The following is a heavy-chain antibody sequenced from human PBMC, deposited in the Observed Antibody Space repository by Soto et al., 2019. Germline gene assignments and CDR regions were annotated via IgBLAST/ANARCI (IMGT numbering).Heavy chain of an antibody. CDR2: IYYSGST. V-gene: IGHV4-31*03. CDR3: ARAWDSNYYGRPINH. Sequence: SETLSLTCTVSGGSISSGGYYWSWIRQHPGKGLEWIGYIYYSGSTYYNPSLKSRVTISVDTSKNQFSLKLSSVTAADTAVYYCARAWDSNYYGRPINHWGQGTLVTVSS. J-gene: IGHJ4*02. CDR1: GGSISSGGYY. D-gene: IGHD4-4*01.